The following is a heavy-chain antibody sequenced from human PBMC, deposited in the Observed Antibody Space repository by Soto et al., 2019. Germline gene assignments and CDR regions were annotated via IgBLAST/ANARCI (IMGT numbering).Heavy chain of an antibody. D-gene: IGHD6-13*01. CDR2: IIPIFGTA. J-gene: IGHJ3*02. V-gene: IGHV1-69*13. Sequence: ASVKVSCKASGGTFSSYAISWVRQAPGQGLEWMGGIIPIFGTANYAQKFQGRVTITADESTSTAYMELSSLRSEDTAVYYCARWHSSKTEMTDAFDIWGQRTMVTISS. CDR3: ARWHSSKTEMTDAFDI. CDR1: GGTFSSYA.